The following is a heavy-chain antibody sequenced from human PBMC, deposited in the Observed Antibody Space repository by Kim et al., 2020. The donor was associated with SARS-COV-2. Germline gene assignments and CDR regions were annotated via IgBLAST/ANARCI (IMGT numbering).Heavy chain of an antibody. Sequence: GGSLRLSCVVSGFTFSDQYMDWVRQAPGKGLEWVGRTRNKAKSYTTEYAASVKGRFTISRDDSKNSLYLQMNSLKTEDTAVYYCTRARETVGDCWGQGTLVTVSS. V-gene: IGHV3-72*01. D-gene: IGHD3-10*01. J-gene: IGHJ4*02. CDR3: TRARETVGDC. CDR1: GFTFSDQY. CDR2: TRNKAKSYTT.